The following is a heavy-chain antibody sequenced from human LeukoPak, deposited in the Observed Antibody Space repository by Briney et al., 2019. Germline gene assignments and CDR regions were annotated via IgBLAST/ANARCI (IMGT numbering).Heavy chain of an antibody. CDR1: GFTFSSYS. V-gene: IGHV3-23*01. Sequence: GGSLRLSCAASGFTFSSYSMNWVRQAPGKGLEWVSAISGSGGSTYYADSVKGRFTISRDNSKNTLYLQMNSLRAEDTAVYYCAKDPRKSYYDSSGYYLNWFDPWGQGTLVTVSS. J-gene: IGHJ5*02. CDR3: AKDPRKSYYDSSGYYLNWFDP. D-gene: IGHD3-22*01. CDR2: ISGSGGST.